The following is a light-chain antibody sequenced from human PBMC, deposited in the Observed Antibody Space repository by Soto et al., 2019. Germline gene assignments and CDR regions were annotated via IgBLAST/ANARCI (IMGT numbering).Light chain of an antibody. V-gene: IGLV8-61*01. CDR1: SGSVSTNYY. CDR2: GTN. J-gene: IGLJ2*01. Sequence: QTVVTQEPSFSVSPGGTVTLTCGLSSGSVSTNYYPSWYQQTPGQAPRTLVYGTNTRSSGVPDHFSGSILGNKAALTIAGAQADDESDYYCVLYMGSGISVFGGGTKLTVL. CDR3: VLYMGSGISV.